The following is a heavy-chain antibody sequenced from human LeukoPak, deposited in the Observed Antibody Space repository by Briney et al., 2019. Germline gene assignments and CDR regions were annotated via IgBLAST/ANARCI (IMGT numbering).Heavy chain of an antibody. V-gene: IGHV4-34*01. CDR1: GGSFSGYY. CDR2: INHSGST. Sequence: SETLSLTCAVYGGSFSGYYWSWIRQPPGKGLEWIGQINHSGSTNYNPSLKSRVTISADTSKNQFSLKLSSVTAADTAVYYCARGCGLVDYWGQGTLVTVSS. CDR3: ARGCGLVDY. D-gene: IGHD3/OR15-3a*01. J-gene: IGHJ4*02.